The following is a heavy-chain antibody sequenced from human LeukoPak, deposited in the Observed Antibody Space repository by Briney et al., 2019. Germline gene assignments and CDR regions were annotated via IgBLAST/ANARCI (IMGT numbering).Heavy chain of an antibody. V-gene: IGHV1-69*06. D-gene: IGHD3-10*01. CDR3: AGDPPGTPVGFDV. CDR2: ITPLSVTP. J-gene: IGHJ3*01. CDR1: AGTLNTYV. Sequence: SVKVSCKASAGTLNTYVISWVRQAPCQRVKWMGRITPLSVTPNKSQCLPGRVTITADISTNTVFLDLSSLRSEATALYFCAGDPPGTPVGFDVWGEGTMVTVSS.